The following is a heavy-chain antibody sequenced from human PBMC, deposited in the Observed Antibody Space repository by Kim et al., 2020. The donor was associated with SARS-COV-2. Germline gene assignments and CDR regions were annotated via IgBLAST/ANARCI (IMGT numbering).Heavy chain of an antibody. CDR3: TRALTSSGYDS. Sequence: GGSLRLSCTASGFTFGGYAMTWVRQAPGKGLECVGFIRSNTYGGTTEYAACVKGRFTISRDKSNLVAYLQMDNLKSDDTAVYYCTRALTSSGYDSWGQGTMVTVSS. CDR2: IRSNTYGGTT. J-gene: IGHJ5*01. V-gene: IGHV3-49*04. CDR1: GFTFGGYA. D-gene: IGHD6-13*01.